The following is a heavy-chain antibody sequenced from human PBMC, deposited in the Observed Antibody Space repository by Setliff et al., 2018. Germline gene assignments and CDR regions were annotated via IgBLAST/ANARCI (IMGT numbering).Heavy chain of an antibody. D-gene: IGHD5-12*01. Sequence: ASVKVSCKASGYTFTSYYMHWVRQAPGQGLERMGIINPSGGSTSYAQKFQGRVTMTRDTSTSTVYMELSSLRSEDTAVYYCARVSGPLTLDGPVDIVARGLDAFDIWGRGTMVTVSS. V-gene: IGHV1-46*01. J-gene: IGHJ3*02. CDR1: GYTFTSYY. CDR3: ARVSGPLTLDGPVDIVARGLDAFDI. CDR2: INPSGGST.